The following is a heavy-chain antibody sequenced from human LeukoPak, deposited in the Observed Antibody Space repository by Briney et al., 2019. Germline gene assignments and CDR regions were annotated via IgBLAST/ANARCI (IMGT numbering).Heavy chain of an antibody. V-gene: IGHV3-48*03. Sequence: GGSLRLSCAPSRFTLSRYEMNWVRQAPGKGLEWVSYISVSGSAKNYADSVKGRFTISRDNAKNSLHLQTNSLRAEDTAVYYCATASYFDFPSWGQGTLVTVSS. D-gene: IGHD3-3*01. J-gene: IGHJ5*02. CDR2: ISVSGSAK. CDR3: ATASYFDFPS. CDR1: RFTLSRYE.